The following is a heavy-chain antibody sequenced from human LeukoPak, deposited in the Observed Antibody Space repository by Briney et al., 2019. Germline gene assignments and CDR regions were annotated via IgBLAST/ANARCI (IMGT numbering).Heavy chain of an antibody. CDR1: GYTFTSYG. J-gene: IGHJ4*02. D-gene: IGHD3-22*01. Sequence: ASVKVSCKASGYTFTSYGITWVRQAPGQGLEWMGWISAYNGNTNYAQKFQGRVNMTTDTSTNTAYMELRSLRSDDTAVYYCARPEDSSFYHYVYYWGQGTLVTVSS. CDR3: ARPEDSSFYHYVYY. V-gene: IGHV1-18*01. CDR2: ISAYNGNT.